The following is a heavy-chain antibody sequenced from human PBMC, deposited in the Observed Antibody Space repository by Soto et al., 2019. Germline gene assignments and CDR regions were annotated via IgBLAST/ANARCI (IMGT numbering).Heavy chain of an antibody. CDR2: ISYDGNTV. CDR1: GFSFSSYG. J-gene: IGHJ4*02. Sequence: GGSLRLSCAASGFSFSSYGMHWVRQAPGKGLEWVAVISYDGNTVYYEDPVKGRFTISRDNSKATLDLQMNSLRPEDTALYYCARDRLLSGGNSYLDYWGQGILVTVSS. V-gene: IGHV3-30-3*01. CDR3: ARDRLLSGGNSYLDY. D-gene: IGHD2-21*02.